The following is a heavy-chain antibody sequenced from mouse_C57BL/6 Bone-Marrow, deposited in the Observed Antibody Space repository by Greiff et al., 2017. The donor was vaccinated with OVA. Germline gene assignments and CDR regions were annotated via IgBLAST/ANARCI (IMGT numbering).Heavy chain of an antibody. V-gene: IGHV1-55*01. CDR1: GYTFTSYW. CDR2: IYPGSGST. J-gene: IGHJ1*03. CDR3: ARLGHYYGSRPWYFDV. D-gene: IGHD1-1*01. Sequence: QVQLQQPGAELVKPGASVKMSCKASGYTFTSYWITWVKQRPGQGLEWIGDIYPGSGSTNYNEKFKSKATLTVDTSSSTAYMQLSSLTSEDSAVYYCARLGHYYGSRPWYFDVWGTGTTVTVSS.